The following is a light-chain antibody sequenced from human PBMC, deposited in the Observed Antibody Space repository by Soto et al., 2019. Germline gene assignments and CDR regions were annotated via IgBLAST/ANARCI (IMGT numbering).Light chain of an antibody. CDR2: DAY. J-gene: IGKJ1*01. CDR3: QQYNSYSWT. V-gene: IGKV1-5*01. Sequence: DIQMTQSPSTLSASVGDRVTITCRASQNINTWLAWYHQKPGMAPKLLISDAYTLESGVPSRFSGSGSGPEFTLTISSLQPDDFATYYCQQYNSYSWTFGQGTKVDIK. CDR1: QNINTW.